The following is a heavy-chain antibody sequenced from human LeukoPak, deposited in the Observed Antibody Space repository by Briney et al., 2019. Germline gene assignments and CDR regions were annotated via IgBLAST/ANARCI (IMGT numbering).Heavy chain of an antibody. CDR1: GFSSSSYH. CDR3: VRDGARGYDMDV. CDR2: ISSSGCTK. D-gene: IGHD4/OR15-4a*01. V-gene: IGHV3-48*03. J-gene: IGHJ6*02. Sequence: PGGSLSLSCAASGFSSSSYHMNWVRQAPGKGLEWVSYISSSGCTKYYADSVKGRFTISRDNAKTSLLLQMNSLRAEDTAMYYCVRDGARGYDMDVWGQGTTVTVSS.